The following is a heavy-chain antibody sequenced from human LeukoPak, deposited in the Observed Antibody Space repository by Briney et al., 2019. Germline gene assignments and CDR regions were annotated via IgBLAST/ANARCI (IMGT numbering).Heavy chain of an antibody. V-gene: IGHV4-59*08. CDR1: GGSISTYY. CDR3: ARLGKTYYMDV. CDR2: LYHSGAA. J-gene: IGHJ6*03. Sequence: SETLSLTCTVSGGSISTYYWTWIRQTPGKGLEWIGNLYHSGAADYNPSLKTRVTTSVDTSKDQFSLSLRSSTAADTAVYFCARLGKTYYMDVWGTGTTVTVSS. D-gene: IGHD1/OR15-1a*01.